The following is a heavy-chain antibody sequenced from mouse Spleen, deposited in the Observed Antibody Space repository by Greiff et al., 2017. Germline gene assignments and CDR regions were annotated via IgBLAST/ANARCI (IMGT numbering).Heavy chain of an antibody. V-gene: IGHV5-6-2*01. D-gene: IGHD1-1*01. J-gene: IGHJ4*01. Sequence: EVKLVESGGGLVKPGGSLKLSCAASGFTFSSYAMSWVRQTPEKRLEWVAAINSNGGSTYYPDTVKDRFTISRDNAKNTLYLQMSSLKSEDTAMYYCARTTEGAMDYWGQGTSVTVSS. CDR3: ARTTEGAMDY. CDR2: INSNGGST. CDR1: GFTFSSYA.